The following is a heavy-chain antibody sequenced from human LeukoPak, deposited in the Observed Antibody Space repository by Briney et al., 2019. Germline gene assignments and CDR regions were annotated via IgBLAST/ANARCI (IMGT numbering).Heavy chain of an antibody. CDR3: ARALAYYYDRSGYYLV. CDR1: GGSFNTYY. CDR2: IYYSGST. V-gene: IGHV4-39*07. D-gene: IGHD3-22*01. J-gene: IGHJ3*01. Sequence: SETLSLTCTVSGGSFNTYYWNWVRQPPGKGLEWIGSIYYSGSTYYNPSLKSRVTISVDTSKNQFSLKLSSVTAAGTAVYYCARALAYYYDRSGYYLVWGQGTMVTVSS.